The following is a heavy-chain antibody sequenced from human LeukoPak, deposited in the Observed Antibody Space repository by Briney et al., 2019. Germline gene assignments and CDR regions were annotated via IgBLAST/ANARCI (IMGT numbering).Heavy chain of an antibody. D-gene: IGHD3-22*01. CDR3: ANSPLNYYDSSGYYYVSDYYYYMDV. CDR1: GFTFSTYG. CDR2: ITGSGGST. J-gene: IGHJ6*03. V-gene: IGHV3-23*01. Sequence: GGTLRLSCAASGFTFSTYGMSWVRQAPGKGLEWAAAITGSGGSTFYADSVKGRFTISRDNSKNTLYLQMNSLRAEDTAVYYCANSPLNYYDSSGYYYVSDYYYYMDVWGKGTTVTVSS.